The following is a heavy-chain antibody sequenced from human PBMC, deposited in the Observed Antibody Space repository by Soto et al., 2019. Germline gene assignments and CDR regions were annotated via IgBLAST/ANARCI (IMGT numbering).Heavy chain of an antibody. Sequence: GASVKVSCKTSGYIFNNYGISWVRQAPGQGLEWVGWISPYNENTNYAQKFQGRVTVTTDTSTSTAYMELRSLRSDDTAVYYCARDSQHVWFDPWGQGTPVTVSS. J-gene: IGHJ5*02. V-gene: IGHV1-18*04. CDR2: ISPYNENT. CDR1: GYIFNNYG. D-gene: IGHD6-13*01. CDR3: ARDSQHVWFDP.